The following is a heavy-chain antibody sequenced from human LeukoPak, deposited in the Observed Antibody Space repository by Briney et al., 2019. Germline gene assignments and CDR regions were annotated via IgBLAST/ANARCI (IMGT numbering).Heavy chain of an antibody. J-gene: IGHJ4*02. CDR3: ARSPPRGDYSGSASHYNR. V-gene: IGHV4-34*01. D-gene: IGHD3-10*01. CDR2: INHSGSA. Sequence: SETLSLTCTVSGGSISSYYWSWTRQPPGKGLEWIGEINHSGSANYNPSLKSRVTISVDTSKNQFSLRLRSVTAADTAVYFCARSPPRGDYSGSASHYNRWGPGTLVTVSS. CDR1: GGSISSYY.